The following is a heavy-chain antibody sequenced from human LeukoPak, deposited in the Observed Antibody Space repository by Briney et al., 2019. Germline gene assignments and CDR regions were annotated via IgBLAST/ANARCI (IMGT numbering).Heavy chain of an antibody. CDR1: GFTFSSYG. CDR2: IRYDGSNK. D-gene: IGHD3-9*01. V-gene: IGHV3-30*02. Sequence: QSGGSLRLSCAASGFTFSSYGMHWVRQAPGKGLEWVAFIRYDGSNKYYADSVKGRFTISRDNSKNTLYLQMNSLRAEDTAVYYCAKFAPTYYDILTGYSGPDYWGQGTLVTVSS. J-gene: IGHJ4*02. CDR3: AKFAPTYYDILTGYSGPDY.